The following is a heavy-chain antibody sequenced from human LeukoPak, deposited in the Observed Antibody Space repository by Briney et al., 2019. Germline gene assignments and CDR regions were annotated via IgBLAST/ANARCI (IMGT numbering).Heavy chain of an antibody. J-gene: IGHJ5*02. CDR1: GGSFSGYY. V-gene: IGHV4-34*01. D-gene: IGHD5-12*01. Sequence: ASETLSLTCAVYGGSFSGYYWSWIRQPPGKGLEWIGEINHSGSTNYNPSLKSRVTISVDTSKNQFSLKLSSVTAADTAVYYCARQIRWLRYWFDPWGQGTLVTVSS. CDR2: INHSGST. CDR3: ARQIRWLRYWFDP.